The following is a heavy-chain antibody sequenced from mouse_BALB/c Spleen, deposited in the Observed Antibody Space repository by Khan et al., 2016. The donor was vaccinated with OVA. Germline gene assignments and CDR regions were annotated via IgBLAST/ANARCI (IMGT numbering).Heavy chain of an antibody. CDR2: ISSGGDYT. V-gene: IGHV5-6*01. Sequence: EVELVESGGDLVKPGGSLKLSCAASGFTFSSYSMSWVRQTPDKRLEWVAPISSGGDYTYYPDSVKGRFTFSRDNARNTLYLQMSSLKSEDTAMYYCASHLTGSFAYWGQGTLVTVSA. CDR3: ASHLTGSFAY. J-gene: IGHJ3*01. D-gene: IGHD4-1*01. CDR1: GFTFSSYS.